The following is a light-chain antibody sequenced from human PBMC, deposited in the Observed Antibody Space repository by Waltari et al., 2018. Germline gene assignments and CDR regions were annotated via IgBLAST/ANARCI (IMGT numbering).Light chain of an antibody. J-gene: IGLJ3*02. V-gene: IGLV2-14*02. CDR3: SSYTSSSTWV. CDR2: NGG. Sequence: SQKDTGKAPSILIYNGGKRTSGFSNRFSGSKAGNAASPTISGLQAEDEAAYYCSSYTSSSTWVCGGGTKLTVL.